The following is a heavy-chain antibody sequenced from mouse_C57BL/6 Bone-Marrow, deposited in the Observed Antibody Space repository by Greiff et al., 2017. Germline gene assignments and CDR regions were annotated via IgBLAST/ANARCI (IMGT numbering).Heavy chain of an antibody. CDR3: GRDDYDGFAY. D-gene: IGHD2-4*01. J-gene: IGHJ3*01. V-gene: IGHV5-4*01. CDR2: ISDGGSYT. CDR1: GFTFSSYA. Sequence: DVKLVESGGGLVKPGGSLKLSCAASGFTFSSYAMSWVRQTPEKRLEWVATISDGGSYTYYPDNVKGRFTISRDNAKNNLYLQMSHLKSEDTAMYYCGRDDYDGFAYWGQGTLVTVSA.